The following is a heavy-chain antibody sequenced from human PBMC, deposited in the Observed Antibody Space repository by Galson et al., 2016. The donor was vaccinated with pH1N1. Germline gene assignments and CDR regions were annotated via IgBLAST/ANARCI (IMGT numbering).Heavy chain of an antibody. CDR1: GYSFSNYY. D-gene: IGHD3-22*01. Sequence: SVKVSCKASGYSFSNYYIHWVRQAPGQGLEWMGWINTNSGGTKYAKKFQGRVTMIRDASTTTGYMELSRLTSDDTAVYYCAKDRNNYDSSGYYTYYYYGLDVWGQGTTVIVSS. CDR3: AKDRNNYDSSGYYTYYYYGLDV. CDR2: INTNSGGT. J-gene: IGHJ6*02. V-gene: IGHV1-2*02.